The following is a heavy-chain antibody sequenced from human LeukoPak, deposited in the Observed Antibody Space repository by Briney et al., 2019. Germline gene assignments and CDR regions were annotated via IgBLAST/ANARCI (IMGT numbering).Heavy chain of an antibody. V-gene: IGHV3-15*01. J-gene: IGHJ4*02. CDR1: GFPFTIAW. Sequence: GGSLRLSCAASGFPFTIAWMSWVRQAPGNGLEWIGRIRSKNDGGTTDYAAPVKGKFTISRDDSKSTLYLHMSSLTTEDTAIYYCTAYYDFLTGYNTRRDYWGRGTLVTVSP. D-gene: IGHD3-9*01. CDR2: IRSKNDGGTT. CDR3: TAYYDFLTGYNTRRDY.